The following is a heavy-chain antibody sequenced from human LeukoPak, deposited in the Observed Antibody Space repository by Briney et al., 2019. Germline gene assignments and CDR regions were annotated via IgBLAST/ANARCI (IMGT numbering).Heavy chain of an antibody. Sequence: SETLSLTCTVSGGSISSSSYYWGWIRQPPGKGLEWIGSIYYSGSTYYNPSLKSRVTISLDTSKNQFSLKLTSVTAADTAVYYCARRSTEENGFDFWGQGTLVTVSS. V-gene: IGHV4-39*01. CDR1: GGSISSSSYY. J-gene: IGHJ4*02. CDR2: IYYSGST. CDR3: ARRSTEENGFDF. D-gene: IGHD1-1*01.